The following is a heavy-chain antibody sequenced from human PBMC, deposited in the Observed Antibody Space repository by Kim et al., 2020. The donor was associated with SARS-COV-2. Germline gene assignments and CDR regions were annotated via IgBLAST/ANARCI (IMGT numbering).Heavy chain of an antibody. CDR2: IYHSGNT. J-gene: IGHJ4*02. Sequence: SETLSLTCTVSSYSISNGYYWGWIRQPPGKGLEWIGSIYHSGNTYYNPSLRSRVTISVDTSKNQSSLKLSSVTPADTAVYYCARVGSGSPGTYFDDWGQG. V-gene: IGHV4-38-2*02. CDR1: SYSISNGYY. CDR3: ARVGSGSPGTYFDD. D-gene: IGHD1-26*01.